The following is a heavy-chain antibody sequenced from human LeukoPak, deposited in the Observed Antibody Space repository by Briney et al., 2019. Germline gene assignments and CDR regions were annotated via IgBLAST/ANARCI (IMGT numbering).Heavy chain of an antibody. CDR1: GGSISSGDYY. CDR2: IYYSGST. Sequence: SQTLSLTCTVSGGSISSGDYYWSWIRQPPGKGLEWIGYIYYSGSTYYNPSLKSRVTISVDTSKNQFSLKLSSVTAADTAVYYCARVTPVYYGSGFDPWGQGTLVTVSS. CDR3: ARVTPVYYGSGFDP. V-gene: IGHV4-30-4*01. J-gene: IGHJ5*02. D-gene: IGHD3-10*01.